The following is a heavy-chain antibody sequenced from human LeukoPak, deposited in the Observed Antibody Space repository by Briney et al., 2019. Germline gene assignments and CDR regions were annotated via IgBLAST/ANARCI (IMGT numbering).Heavy chain of an antibody. CDR1: GYSFTSYW. CDR3: ARTYYDFWSGYLYYYMDV. J-gene: IGHJ6*03. V-gene: IGHV5-51*03. Sequence: KPGESLKISCKGSGYSFTSYWIGWVRQMPGKGLEWMGIIYPGDSDTRYSPSFQGQVTISADKSIRTAYLQWSSLKASDTAMYYCARTYYDFWSGYLYYYMDVWGKGTTVTVSS. D-gene: IGHD3-3*01. CDR2: IYPGDSDT.